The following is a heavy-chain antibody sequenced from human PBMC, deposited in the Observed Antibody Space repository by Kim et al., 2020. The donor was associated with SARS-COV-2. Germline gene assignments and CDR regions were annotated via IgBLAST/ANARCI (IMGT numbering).Heavy chain of an antibody. Sequence: ASVKVSCKASGYTFTSYGINWVRQAPGQGLEWMGWISANNGNTNYAQKVPGRVTMTTDTSTTTAYMELRSLRSDDTAVYYCARGGAPVMATIESDYWGQGTMVTVSS. CDR2: ISANNGNT. CDR1: GYTFTSYG. V-gene: IGHV1-18*04. D-gene: IGHD2-21*01. J-gene: IGHJ4*02. CDR3: ARGGAPVMATIESDY.